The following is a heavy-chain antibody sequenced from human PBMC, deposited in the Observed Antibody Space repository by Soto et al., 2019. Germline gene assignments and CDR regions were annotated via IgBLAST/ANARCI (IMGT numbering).Heavy chain of an antibody. J-gene: IGHJ4*02. Sequence: SETLSLTCTVSGGSISSYYWSWIRQPPGKGLEWIGYIYYSGSTNYNPSLKSRVTISVDTSKNQLSLKLSSVTAADTAVYYCAGGSSGYYFGLGYFDYWGQGTLVTVSS. CDR1: GGSISSYY. V-gene: IGHV4-59*01. CDR2: IYYSGST. D-gene: IGHD3-22*01. CDR3: AGGSSGYYFGLGYFDY.